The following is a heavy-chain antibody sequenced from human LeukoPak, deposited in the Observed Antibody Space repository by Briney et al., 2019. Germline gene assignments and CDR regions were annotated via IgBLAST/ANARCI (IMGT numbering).Heavy chain of an antibody. CDR2: IKQDGSEK. J-gene: IGHJ3*02. D-gene: IGHD6-19*01. Sequence: GGSLRLSCEASGFTFDNYWMSWVRQAPGKGLEWVANIKQDGSEKYYVDSVKGRFTISRDNAKNSLFLQMNSLGAEDTAVYYCAVYSSGWYNTFDIWGQGTMVTVPS. CDR1: GFTFDNYW. V-gene: IGHV3-7*01. CDR3: AVYSSGWYNTFDI.